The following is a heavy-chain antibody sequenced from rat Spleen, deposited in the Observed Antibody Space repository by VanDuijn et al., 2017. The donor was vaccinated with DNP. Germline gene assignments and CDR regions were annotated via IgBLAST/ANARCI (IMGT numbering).Heavy chain of an antibody. CDR3: ARSRLPGYYPFDY. Sequence: EVQLQESGPGLVKPSQSLSLTCSVTGYSITSNYWGWIRKFPGNKMEYIGHISYSGSTNYNPSLKSRFSITRDTSKNQFFLQLNSVTTEDTATYYCARSRLPGYYPFDYWGQGVTVTVSS. CDR2: ISYSGST. CDR1: GYSITSNY. J-gene: IGHJ2*01. D-gene: IGHD1-4*01. V-gene: IGHV3-1*01.